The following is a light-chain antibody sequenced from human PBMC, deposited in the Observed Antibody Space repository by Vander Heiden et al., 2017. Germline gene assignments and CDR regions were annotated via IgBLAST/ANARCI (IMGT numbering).Light chain of an antibody. CDR2: KAS. CDR1: QSFSSW. J-gene: IGKJ1*01. V-gene: IGKV1-5*03. Sequence: DIQMTQSPSTLSASVGDRVTITCRASQSFSSWLAWYQQKPGKAPKLLIYKASSLESGVPSRFSGSGSGTEFTLTISSLQPDDFATYYCQQYYSYPRTFGQGTKVEIK. CDR3: QQYYSYPRT.